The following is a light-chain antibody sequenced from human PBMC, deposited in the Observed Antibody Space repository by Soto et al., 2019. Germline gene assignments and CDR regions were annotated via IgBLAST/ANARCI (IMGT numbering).Light chain of an antibody. CDR1: QSVSSY. Sequence: DIELTLTPDTLSFSLRDRDTISCRASQSVSSYLDWYQQKPGKAPRFLIYDASNRATGVPDRFNGSGSGTDFALTISRLEPEDFAMYYCLQRASWPLTFGPGTKVDI. CDR3: LQRASWPLT. CDR2: DAS. J-gene: IGKJ3*01. V-gene: IGKV3-11*01.